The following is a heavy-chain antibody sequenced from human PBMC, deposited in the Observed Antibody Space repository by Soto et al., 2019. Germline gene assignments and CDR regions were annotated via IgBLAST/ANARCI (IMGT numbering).Heavy chain of an antibody. V-gene: IGHV3-30*18. Sequence: PGGSLRLSCAPSGFTFSSYGMHWVRQAPGKGLEWVAVISYDGSNKYYADSVKGRFTISRDNSKNTSYLQMNSLRAEDTAVYYCAKVVSRYYYGMDVWGQGTTVTVSS. J-gene: IGHJ6*02. CDR2: ISYDGSNK. CDR1: GFTFSSYG. D-gene: IGHD2-2*01. CDR3: AKVVSRYYYGMDV.